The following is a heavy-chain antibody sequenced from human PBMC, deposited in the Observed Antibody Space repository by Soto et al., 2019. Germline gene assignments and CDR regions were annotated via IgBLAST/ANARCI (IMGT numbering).Heavy chain of an antibody. Sequence: GGSLRLSCAASGFMFSAYWMSWVRQAPGKGLEWVANIHGDGGRIYYVDSVKGRFTISRDNAKRSLYLQMNSLRAEDTAVYYCARDFYGGYTYGPGDYWGQGALVTVSS. V-gene: IGHV3-7*01. D-gene: IGHD5-18*01. CDR1: GFMFSAYW. CDR3: ARDFYGGYTYGPGDY. J-gene: IGHJ4*02. CDR2: IHGDGGRI.